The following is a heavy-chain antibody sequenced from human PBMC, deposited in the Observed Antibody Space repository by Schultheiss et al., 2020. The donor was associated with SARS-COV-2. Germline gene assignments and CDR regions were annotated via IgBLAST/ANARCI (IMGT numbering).Heavy chain of an antibody. V-gene: IGHV3-11*01. CDR1: GFTFSDYY. J-gene: IGHJ4*02. CDR3: AKEGRRGSFDY. CDR2: INNDGSVI. D-gene: IGHD2-15*01. Sequence: GESLKISCAASGFTFSDYYMSWIRQAPGKGLEWVAYINNDGSVIKYADSVKGRFTISRDNAKNSLYLQMNSLRAEDTAVYYCAKEGRRGSFDYWGQGTLVTVSS.